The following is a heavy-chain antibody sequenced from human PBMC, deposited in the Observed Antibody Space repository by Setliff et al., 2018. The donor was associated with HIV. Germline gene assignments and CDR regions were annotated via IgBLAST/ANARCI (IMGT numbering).Heavy chain of an antibody. CDR2: MHYRGTT. CDR3: VRGAPRPAYYYYYYMDV. Sequence: SETLSLTCNVSGDSISGNSFFWGWLRQPPGKGLEWIGSMHYRGTTSYNPSLKSRVTIFVDTSKNQFSLKLSSVTATDTAVYYCVRGAPRPAYYYYYYMDVWGKGTTVTVSS. J-gene: IGHJ6*03. V-gene: IGHV4-39*01. D-gene: IGHD6-6*01. CDR1: GDSISGNSFF.